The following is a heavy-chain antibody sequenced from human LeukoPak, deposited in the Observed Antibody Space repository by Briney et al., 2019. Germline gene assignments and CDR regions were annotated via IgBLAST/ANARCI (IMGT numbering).Heavy chain of an antibody. J-gene: IGHJ4*02. D-gene: IGHD4-17*01. CDR2: IYHSGST. Sequence: SETLSLTCTVSGGSINNGGYYWSWIRQPPGKGLEWIGSIYHSGSTYYNPSLKSRVTISVDTSKNQFSLKLSSVTAADTAVYYCARGAVMTTVTAHFDYWGQGTLVTVSS. V-gene: IGHV4-39*07. CDR3: ARGAVMTTVTAHFDY. CDR1: GGSINNGGYY.